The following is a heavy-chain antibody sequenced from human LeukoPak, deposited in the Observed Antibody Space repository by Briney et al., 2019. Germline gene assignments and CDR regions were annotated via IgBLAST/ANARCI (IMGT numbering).Heavy chain of an antibody. CDR1: GDSVSSNSAA. Sequence: SQTLSLTCAISGDSVSSNSAAWNWIRQSPSRGLEWLGRTYYRSKWYNDYAVSVKSRITINPDTSKNQFSLKLSSVTAADTAVYYCASRYCSSTSCPKAENYGDLGWVSYWGQGTLVTVSS. J-gene: IGHJ4*02. CDR2: TYYRSKWYN. V-gene: IGHV6-1*01. D-gene: IGHD2-2*01. CDR3: ASRYCSSTSCPKAENYGDLGWVSY.